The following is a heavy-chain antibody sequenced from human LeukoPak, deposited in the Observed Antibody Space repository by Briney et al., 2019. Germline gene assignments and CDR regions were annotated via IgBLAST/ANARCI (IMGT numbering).Heavy chain of an antibody. CDR2: IGGSGGGT. CDR1: GFTFSSYA. J-gene: IGHJ4*02. Sequence: PGGSLTLSCAASGFTFSSYAMSWVRQAPGKGLEWVSSIGGSGGGTYYADSVKGRSTISRDTSKNTLYLQMNSLRAEDTAVYYCAKYRGFGDSYDSWGQETLVTVSS. D-gene: IGHD3-10*01. V-gene: IGHV3-23*01. CDR3: AKYRGFGDSYDS.